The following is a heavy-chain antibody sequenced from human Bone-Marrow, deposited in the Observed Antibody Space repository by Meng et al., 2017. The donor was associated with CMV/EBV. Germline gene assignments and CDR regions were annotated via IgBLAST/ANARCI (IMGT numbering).Heavy chain of an antibody. CDR3: ARVKVWGPSGRYFDY. Sequence: SQTLSLTCTVSGGSVSSGSYYWSWIRQPPGKGLEWIGYIYYSGSTNYNPSLKSRVTISVDTSENQFSLKLRSVTAADTAVYYCARVKVWGPSGRYFDYWGQGTLVTVSS. CDR1: GGSVSSGSYY. D-gene: IGHD2-15*01. J-gene: IGHJ4*02. CDR2: IYYSGST. V-gene: IGHV4-61*01.